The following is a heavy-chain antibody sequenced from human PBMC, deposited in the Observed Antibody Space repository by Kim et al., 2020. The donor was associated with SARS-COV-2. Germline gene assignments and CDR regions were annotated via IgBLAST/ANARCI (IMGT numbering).Heavy chain of an antibody. CDR2: ITRGSTYR. J-gene: IGHJ4*02. CDR3: ARMGAP. Sequence: GGSLRLSCAASGFSFSDYYMSWMRQAPGKGLEWVSYITRGSTYRDYAVSVKGRFTISSDDAQTSLYLQMNSLRADDTAVYYCARMGAPWGQGTLVTAAS. CDR1: GFSFSDYY. V-gene: IGHV3-11*06.